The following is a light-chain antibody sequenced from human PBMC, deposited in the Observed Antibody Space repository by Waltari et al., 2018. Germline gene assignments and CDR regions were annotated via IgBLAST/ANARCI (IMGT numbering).Light chain of an antibody. CDR1: VLAKKY. Sequence: SYELTQPSSVSVSPGQTARITCSGDVLAKKYARWFQQKPGQAPVLVIYEDSERPAGIPWRLSGSSSGTTVTLTISGAQVEDEADYYCYSAADNKGVFGGGTKLTVL. CDR3: YSAADNKGV. V-gene: IGLV3-27*01. CDR2: EDS. J-gene: IGLJ3*02.